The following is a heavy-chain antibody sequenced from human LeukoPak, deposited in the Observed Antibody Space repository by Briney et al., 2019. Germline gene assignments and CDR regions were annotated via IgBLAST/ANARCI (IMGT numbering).Heavy chain of an antibody. Sequence: PGGSLRLSCAASGFNFRTYTMSWVRQAPGKGLEWVSVIYSGGSTYYADSVKGRFTISRDNSKNTLYLQMTSLRAEDTAVYYCAKGGRCGGDCYTGDYYYMDVWGKGTTVTVSS. J-gene: IGHJ6*03. V-gene: IGHV3-53*01. CDR3: AKGGRCGGDCYTGDYYYMDV. D-gene: IGHD2-21*02. CDR1: GFNFRTYT. CDR2: IYSGGST.